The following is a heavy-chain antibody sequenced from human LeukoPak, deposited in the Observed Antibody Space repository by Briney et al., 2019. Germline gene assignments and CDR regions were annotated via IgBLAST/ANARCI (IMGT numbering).Heavy chain of an antibody. V-gene: IGHV4-34*01. J-gene: IGHJ5*02. CDR1: GGSFSGYY. D-gene: IGHD6-13*01. CDR2: INHSGST. Sequence: SETLSLTCAVYGGSFSGYYWSWIRQPPGKGLEWIGEINHSGSTNYNPSLKSRVTISVDTSKNQFSLKLSSVTAADTAVYYCARRQLVSITNWFDPWGQGTLVTVSS. CDR3: ARRQLVSITNWFDP.